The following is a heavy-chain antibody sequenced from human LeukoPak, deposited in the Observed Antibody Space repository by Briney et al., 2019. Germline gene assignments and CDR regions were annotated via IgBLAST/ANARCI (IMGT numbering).Heavy chain of an antibody. CDR2: IYHSGST. Sequence: SETLSLTCTVSGYSFSSGYYWGWIRQPPGKGLEWIGSIYHSGSTYYKPSLKSRVTISVDTSKNQFSLKLRSVTAADTAVYYCARVTSRLGWFDPWGQGTLVTVSS. J-gene: IGHJ5*02. D-gene: IGHD1-14*01. CDR1: GYSFSSGYY. V-gene: IGHV4-38-2*02. CDR3: ARVTSRLGWFDP.